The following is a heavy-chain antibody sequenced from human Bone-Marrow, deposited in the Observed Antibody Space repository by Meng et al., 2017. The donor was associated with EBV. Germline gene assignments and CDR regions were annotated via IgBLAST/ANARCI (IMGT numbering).Heavy chain of an antibody. Sequence: QVQLGQCGGEVKKPGASLKVSCKASGYTLTSYDINWVRQATGQGLEWMGWMNPNSGNTGYAQKFQGRVTMTRNTSISTAYMELSSLRSEDTAVYYCARVLCGSCYSIDYWGQGTLVTVSS. D-gene: IGHD2-15*01. J-gene: IGHJ4*02. CDR3: ARVLCGSCYSIDY. CDR2: MNPNSGNT. CDR1: GYTLTSYD. V-gene: IGHV1-8*01.